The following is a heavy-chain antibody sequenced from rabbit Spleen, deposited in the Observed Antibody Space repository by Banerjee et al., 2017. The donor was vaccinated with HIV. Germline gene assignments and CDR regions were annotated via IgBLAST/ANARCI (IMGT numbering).Heavy chain of an antibody. Sequence: EESGGGLVKPEGSLTLTCKASGLDFSSDYRICWVRQAPGKGLELIACIYTITGNTWYANWAKGRFTISKTSSTTVTLQMTSLTGANTATYFCANWLSPYGYLSSWGPGTLVTVS. J-gene: IGHJ4*01. D-gene: IGHD6-1*01. CDR2: IYTITGNT. CDR1: GLDFSSDYR. V-gene: IGHV1S45*01. CDR3: ANWLSPYGYLSS.